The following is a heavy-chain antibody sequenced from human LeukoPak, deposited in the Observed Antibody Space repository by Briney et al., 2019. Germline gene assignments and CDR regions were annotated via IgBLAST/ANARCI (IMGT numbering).Heavy chain of an antibody. CDR2: IYYSGST. CDR3: AREGYGYNRGALFRNDAFDI. CDR1: GGSISSYY. Sequence: SETLSLTCTVSGGSISSYYWSWIRQPPGKGLEWIGYIYYSGSTNYNPSLKSRVTISVDTSKNQFSLKLSSVTAADTAVYYCAREGYGYNRGALFRNDAFDIWGQGTMVTVSS. V-gene: IGHV4-59*12. D-gene: IGHD5-24*01. J-gene: IGHJ3*02.